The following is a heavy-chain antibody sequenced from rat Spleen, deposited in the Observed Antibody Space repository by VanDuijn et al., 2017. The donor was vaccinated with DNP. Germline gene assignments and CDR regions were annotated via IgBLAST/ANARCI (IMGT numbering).Heavy chain of an antibody. CDR1: GFTFSSYG. D-gene: IGHD1-1*01. CDR3: ARHGYYNARDWFAY. Sequence: EVQLVESGGGLVQPGRSLKLSCAASGFTFSSYGMAWVRQAPKKGLEWVATITASSGTTYYRDSVKGRFTISTDNAKNTLYLQMNSLKSEDTATYYCARHGYYNARDWFAYWGQGTLVTVSS. J-gene: IGHJ3*01. CDR2: ITASSGTT. V-gene: IGHV5S13*01.